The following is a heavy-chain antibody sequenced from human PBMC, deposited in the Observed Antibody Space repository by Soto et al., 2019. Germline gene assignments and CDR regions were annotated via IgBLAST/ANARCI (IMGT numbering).Heavy chain of an antibody. Sequence: SDTLSLTCTVSGGSVSSGSHYWSWIRQPPGKALEWIGYVFYSGSTNYNPSLKSRVTISIDSSKNKVYPNLSSVTAAARAVYYCARDILTFSHEHGGTFAFDIGGHGKMVTV. CDR1: GGSVSSGSHY. J-gene: IGHJ3*02. D-gene: IGHD2-15*01. CDR2: VFYSGST. V-gene: IGHV4-61*01. CDR3: ARDILTFSHEHGGTFAFDI.